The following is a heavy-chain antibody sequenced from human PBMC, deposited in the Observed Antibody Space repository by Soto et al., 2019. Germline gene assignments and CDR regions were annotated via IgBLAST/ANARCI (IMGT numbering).Heavy chain of an antibody. CDR1: VGSIVGYY. J-gene: IGHJ5*02. CDR3: ARDRGGVASNWFDP. CDR2: IHYSGST. Sequence: QVQLQESGPGLVKPSETLSLTCTVSVGSIVGYYWSWIRQPPGRGREWIGYIHYSGSTKYNPSLKSRVTISVDTSKNQFSLKLSSVTAADTAVYYCARDRGGVASNWFDPWGQGTLVTVSS. V-gene: IGHV4-59*01. D-gene: IGHD3-10*01.